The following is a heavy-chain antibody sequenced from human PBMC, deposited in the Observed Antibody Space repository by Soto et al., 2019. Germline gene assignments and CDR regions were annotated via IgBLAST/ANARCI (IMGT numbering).Heavy chain of an antibody. CDR2: INPNSGGT. CDR1: GYTFTGYY. J-gene: IGHJ6*02. V-gene: IGHV1-2*04. Sequence: ASVKVSCKASGYTFTGYYMHWVRQAPGQGLEWMGWINPNSGGTNYAQKFQGWVTMTRDTSINTAYMELSRLRSDDTAVYYCARETCSGGSCYSRDYGMDVWGQGTTVTVSS. CDR3: ARETCSGGSCYSRDYGMDV. D-gene: IGHD2-15*01.